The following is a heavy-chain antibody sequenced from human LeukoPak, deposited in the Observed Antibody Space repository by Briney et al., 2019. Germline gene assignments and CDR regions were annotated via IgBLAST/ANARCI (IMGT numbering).Heavy chain of an antibody. D-gene: IGHD3-10*01. CDR2: ISAYNSAYNGNT. CDR3: AREYGSGSYTGIDY. J-gene: IGHJ4*02. V-gene: IGHV1-18*01. CDR1: DYTFTSYG. Sequence: GASVKVSCKASDYTFTSYGINWVRQAPGQGLEWMGWISAYNSAYNGNTHYAQKLQGRVTMTTDTSTNTGYMELRSLRSDDTAVYYCAREYGSGSYTGIDYWGQGTLVTVSS.